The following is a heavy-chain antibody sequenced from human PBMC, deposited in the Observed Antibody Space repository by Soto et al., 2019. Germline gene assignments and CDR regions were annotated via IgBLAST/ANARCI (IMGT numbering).Heavy chain of an antibody. CDR1: GGSFSGYY. Sequence: PSETLSLTCAVYGGSFSGYYWSWIRQPPGKGLEWIGEINHSGSTNYNPSLKSRVTISVDTSKNQFSLKLSSVTAADTAVYYCVIGCPLIAAAGEGARYYYYYGMDVWGQGTTVTVSS. J-gene: IGHJ6*02. CDR2: INHSGST. CDR3: VIGCPLIAAAGEGARYYYYYGMDV. D-gene: IGHD6-13*01. V-gene: IGHV4-34*01.